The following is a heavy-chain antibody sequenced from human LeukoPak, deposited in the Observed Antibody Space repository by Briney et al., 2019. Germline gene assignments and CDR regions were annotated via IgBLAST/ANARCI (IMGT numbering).Heavy chain of an antibody. V-gene: IGHV3-21*01. CDR3: ARLMNYDTLTGYDY. Sequence: PGGSLRLSCAASGFTFSSYSMNWVRQAPGKGLEWVSSISSSSSYIYYADSVKGRFTISRDNAKNSLYLQINSLRAEDTAVYYCARLMNYDTLTGYDYWGQGTLVTVSS. CDR2: ISSSSSYI. CDR1: GFTFSSYS. J-gene: IGHJ4*02. D-gene: IGHD3-9*01.